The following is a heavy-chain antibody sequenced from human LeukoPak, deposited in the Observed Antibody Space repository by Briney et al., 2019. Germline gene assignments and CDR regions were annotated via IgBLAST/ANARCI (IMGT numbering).Heavy chain of an antibody. CDR2: INPDTGVT. D-gene: IGHD2-2*01. J-gene: IGHJ4*02. CDR3: SREASCDSTSCPQDY. V-gene: IGHV1-2*02. CDR1: GHTFTGHF. Sequence: ASVKVSCKASGHTFTGHFIFWVRQSPGQRLELMASINPDTGVTNYAQKFQGRVTVASDTSISTAYLDISRLTSDDTALYYCSREASCDSTSCPQDYWGQGTLVTVSS.